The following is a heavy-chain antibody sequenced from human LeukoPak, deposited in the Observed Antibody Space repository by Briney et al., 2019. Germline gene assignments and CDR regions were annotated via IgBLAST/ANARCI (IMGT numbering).Heavy chain of an antibody. CDR3: ARDNHGSESADY. CDR2: ISPSSNTI. D-gene: IGHD3-10*01. V-gene: IGHV3-48*04. Sequence: GGSLRLSCAASGFTFSSYTMNWVRQAPGKGLEWVSYISPSSNTIYYADSVKGRFTISRDNAKNSLYLQMNSLRAEDTAVYYCARDNHGSESADYWGQGTLVTVSS. J-gene: IGHJ4*02. CDR1: GFTFSSYT.